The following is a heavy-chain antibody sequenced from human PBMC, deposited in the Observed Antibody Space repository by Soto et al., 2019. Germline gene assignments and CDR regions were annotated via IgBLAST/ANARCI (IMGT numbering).Heavy chain of an antibody. J-gene: IGHJ6*02. V-gene: IGHV1-58*01. CDR1: GFTFTSSA. CDR2: IVVGSGNT. D-gene: IGHD3-22*01. CDR3: AATLDSSGYYDYYYYYGMDV. Sequence: GASVKVSCKASGFTFTSSAVQWVQQARGQRLEWIGWIVVGSGNTNYAQKFQERVTITRDMSTSTAYMELSSLRSEDTAVYYCAATLDSSGYYDYYYYYGMDVWGQGTTVTVSS.